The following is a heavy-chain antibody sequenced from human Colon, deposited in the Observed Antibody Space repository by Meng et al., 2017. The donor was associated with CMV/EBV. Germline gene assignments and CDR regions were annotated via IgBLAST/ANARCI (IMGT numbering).Heavy chain of an antibody. CDR2: LFPGGSRI. J-gene: IGHJ6*02. CDR3: ARPGYCTSYSCAGSTGYFYGMDV. V-gene: IGHV5-51*07. Sequence: IAWVDPLPGKGLEWMAILFPGGSRISYRPTFEGQVTIAAGTSISTTYLQLRGLKASDSATYYCARPGYCTSYSCAGSTGYFYGMDVWGQGTTVTVSS. D-gene: IGHD2-2*01.